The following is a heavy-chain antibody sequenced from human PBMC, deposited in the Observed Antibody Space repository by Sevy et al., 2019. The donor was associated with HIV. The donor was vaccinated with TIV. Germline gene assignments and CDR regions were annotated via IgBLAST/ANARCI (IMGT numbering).Heavy chain of an antibody. J-gene: IGHJ5*02. Sequence: GGSLRLSCAASGFTFNDYALHWVRQAPGKGLEWVAIISSDGDNTYYADTVKGRFTISRDKSKNTVYLQMNRLRAEDTAFYYCLREEAPYLNIRYCSGNNCFYNWFDPWGQGTLVTVSS. V-gene: IGHV3-30-3*01. CDR3: LREEAPYLNIRYCSGNNCFYNWFDP. CDR1: GFTFNDYA. D-gene: IGHD2-15*01. CDR2: ISSDGDNT.